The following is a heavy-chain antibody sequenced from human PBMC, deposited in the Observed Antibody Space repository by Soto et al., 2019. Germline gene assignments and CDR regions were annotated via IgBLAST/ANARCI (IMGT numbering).Heavy chain of an antibody. CDR2: ISWNSGSI. V-gene: IGHV3-9*01. Sequence: PVGSLRLSCAASGFTFDDYAMHWVRQAPGKGLEWVSGISWNSGSIGYADSVKGRFTISRDNAKNSLYLQMNSLRAEDTALYYCAKSDYYYYYGMDVWGQGTTVTVSS. J-gene: IGHJ6*02. CDR1: GFTFDDYA. CDR3: AKSDYYYYYGMDV.